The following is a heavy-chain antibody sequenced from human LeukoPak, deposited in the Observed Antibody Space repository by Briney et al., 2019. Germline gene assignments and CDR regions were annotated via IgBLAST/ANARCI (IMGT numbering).Heavy chain of an antibody. V-gene: IGHV3-11*01. CDR1: GFTFSDYY. D-gene: IGHD6-13*01. CDR2: ISSSGSTI. Sequence: PGGSLRLSCAASGFTFSDYYMSWIRQAPGKGLEWVSYISSSGSTIYYADSVKGRSTISRDNAKNSLYLQMNSLRAEDTAVYYCAKAYSSSWYYGMDVWGQGTTVTVSS. CDR3: AKAYSSSWYYGMDV. J-gene: IGHJ6*02.